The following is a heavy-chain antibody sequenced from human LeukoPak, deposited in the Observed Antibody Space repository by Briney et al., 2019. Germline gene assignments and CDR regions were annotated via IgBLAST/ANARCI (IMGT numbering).Heavy chain of an antibody. Sequence: PGRSRRLSRAASGFTFSSYGMHWVRQAPGKGLEWVAVISYDGSNKYYADSVKGRFTISRDNSKNTLYLQMNSLRAEDTAVYYCAKDDSSGWYYGYYYYYGMDVWGQGTTVTVSS. V-gene: IGHV3-30*18. CDR1: GFTFSSYG. CDR2: ISYDGSNK. J-gene: IGHJ6*02. D-gene: IGHD6-19*01. CDR3: AKDDSSGWYYGYYYYYGMDV.